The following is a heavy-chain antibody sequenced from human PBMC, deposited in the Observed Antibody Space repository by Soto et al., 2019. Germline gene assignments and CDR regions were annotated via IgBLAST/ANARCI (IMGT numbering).Heavy chain of an antibody. V-gene: IGHV4-31*03. CDR2: IHYSGNT. J-gene: IGHJ6*02. Sequence: SETLSLSCTVSGDSISSSSYYWSWIRQHPGKGLEWIGYIHYSGNTRYNPSLKSRLTISVDTSKNQFSLMLSSLTAADTAVYFCARARVPYSSTWYRYDYYGMDIWGQGTTVTVSS. D-gene: IGHD6-13*01. CDR1: GDSISSSSYY. CDR3: ARARVPYSSTWYRYDYYGMDI.